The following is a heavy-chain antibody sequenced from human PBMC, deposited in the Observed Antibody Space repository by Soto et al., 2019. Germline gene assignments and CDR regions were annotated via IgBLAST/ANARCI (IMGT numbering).Heavy chain of an antibody. D-gene: IGHD6-6*01. V-gene: IGHV3-48*03. Sequence: GGSLRLSCAASGFTFRSYEMNWVRQAPGGGLELVAFISTTGTSTKYADSVKGRFTIFRDNDQNSVYLQMDSLRVEDTALYYCVIPTRSVRGMGVWGQGTTVTVSS. CDR1: GFTFRSYE. CDR2: ISTTGTST. CDR3: VIPTRSVRGMGV. J-gene: IGHJ6*02.